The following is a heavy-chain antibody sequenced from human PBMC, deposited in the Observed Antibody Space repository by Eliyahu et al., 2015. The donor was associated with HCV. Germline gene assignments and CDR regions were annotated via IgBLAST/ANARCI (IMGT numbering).Heavy chain of an antibody. CDR2: IXPDGRXK. V-gene: IGHV3-7*01. CDR1: GFTXRGNW. Sequence: EVQLVESXGGLVQPGGSLRLPCAASGFTXRGNWMXWVRXAPGKGLEWMATIXPDGRXKYYVDSVKGRFTISRDDAKNSLDLQMNSLRVEDTAMYYCADIETTSWGQGTLVTVSS. D-gene: IGHD1-14*01. CDR3: ADIETTS. J-gene: IGHJ5*02.